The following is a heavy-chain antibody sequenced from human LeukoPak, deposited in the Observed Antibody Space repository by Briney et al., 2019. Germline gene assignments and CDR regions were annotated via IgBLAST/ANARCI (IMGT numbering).Heavy chain of an antibody. D-gene: IGHD6-19*01. CDR1: GGSFSGYY. V-gene: IGHV4-34*01. Sequence: SETLSLTCAVYGGSFSGYYWSWIRQPPGKGLEWIGEINHSGSTNYNPSLKSRVTISVDTSKNQFPLKLSSVTAADTAVYYCARGLHFDRGAVAIYWGQGTLVTVSS. CDR2: INHSGST. J-gene: IGHJ4*02. CDR3: ARGLHFDRGAVAIY.